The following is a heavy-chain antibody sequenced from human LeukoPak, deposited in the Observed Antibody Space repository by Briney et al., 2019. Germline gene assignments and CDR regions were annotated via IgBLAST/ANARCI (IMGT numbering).Heavy chain of an antibody. V-gene: IGHV1-69*01. CDR3: ASASSSYDWFDP. J-gene: IGHJ5*02. CDR1: GGTFSSYA. CDR2: IIPIFGTA. Sequence: GSSVKVSFKASGGTFSSYAISWVRQAPGQGLEWMGGIIPIFGTANYAQKFQGRVTITADESTSTAYMELSSLRSEDTAVYYFASASSSYDWFDPWGQGTLVTVSS. D-gene: IGHD6-13*01.